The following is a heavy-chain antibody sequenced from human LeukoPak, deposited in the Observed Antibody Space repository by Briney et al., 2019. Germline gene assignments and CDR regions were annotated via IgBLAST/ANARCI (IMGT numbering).Heavy chain of an antibody. D-gene: IGHD6-13*01. Sequence: ASVKVSCKASGYTFTSYGISWVRQAPGQGLEWVGIINSSGGSTSYAQKFQDRVTMTRDTSTSTVYMELRSLRSEDTAVYYCARDSIAAAALGEAFDIWGQGTMVTVS. CDR2: INSSGGST. CDR3: ARDSIAAAALGEAFDI. V-gene: IGHV1-46*01. CDR1: GYTFTSYG. J-gene: IGHJ3*02.